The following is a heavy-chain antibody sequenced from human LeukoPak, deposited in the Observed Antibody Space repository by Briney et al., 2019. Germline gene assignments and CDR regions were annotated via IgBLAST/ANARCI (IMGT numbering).Heavy chain of an antibody. CDR1: GGSISSYY. J-gene: IGHJ3*02. V-gene: IGHV4-59*08. D-gene: IGHD5-24*01. CDR3: AGSTYGYDAFDI. CDR2: IYYSGST. Sequence: SETLSLTCTVSGGSISSYYWSWIRQPPGKGLEWIGYIYYSGSTNYNPSLKSRVTISVDTSKNQFSLKLSSVTAADTAVYYCAGSTYGYDAFDIWGQGTMVTVSS.